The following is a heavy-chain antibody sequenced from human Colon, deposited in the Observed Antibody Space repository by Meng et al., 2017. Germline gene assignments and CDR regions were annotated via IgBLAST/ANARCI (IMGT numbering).Heavy chain of an antibody. Sequence: QVHLQESGPGLVQPSWTLSLTCAVSDDSITTSNWWSWLRQSPGKGLEWIGEIYHIGSANYNPSLRSRVTISVDKSKNQFSLNLNSVTAADTAVYHCARQGGVANYPTDSWGQGALVTVSS. D-gene: IGHD3-16*01. CDR3: ARQGGVANYPTDS. CDR1: DDSITTSNW. J-gene: IGHJ4*02. V-gene: IGHV4-4*02. CDR2: IYHIGSA.